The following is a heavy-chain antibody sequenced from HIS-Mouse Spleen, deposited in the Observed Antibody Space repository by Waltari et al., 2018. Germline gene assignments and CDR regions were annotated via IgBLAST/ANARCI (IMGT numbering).Heavy chain of an antibody. V-gene: IGHV3-30*04. J-gene: IGHJ4*02. CDR1: GFTFSSYA. CDR2: ISYDGSNK. CDR3: ARAAADILSWDY. Sequence: QVQLVESGGGVVQPGRSLRLSCAASGFTFSSYAMHWFRQAPGKGLEWVAVISYDGSNKYYADSVKGRFTISRDNSKNTLYLQMNSLRAEDTAVYYCARAAADILSWDYWGQGTLVTVSS. D-gene: IGHD3-9*01.